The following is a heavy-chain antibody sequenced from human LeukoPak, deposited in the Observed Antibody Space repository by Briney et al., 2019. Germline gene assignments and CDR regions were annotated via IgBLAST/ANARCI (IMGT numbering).Heavy chain of an antibody. CDR2: MNPDSGKT. CDR3: ARGNGDFIY. Sequence: ASVKVSCKASGYTFTSYYFSWVRQATGQGLEWMGWMNPDSGKTGYARKFQGRVTMTRNTSISTAYMELSSLRSEDTAVYYCARGNGDFIYWGQGTLVTVSS. D-gene: IGHD4-17*01. J-gene: IGHJ4*02. CDR1: GYTFTSYY. V-gene: IGHV1-8*01.